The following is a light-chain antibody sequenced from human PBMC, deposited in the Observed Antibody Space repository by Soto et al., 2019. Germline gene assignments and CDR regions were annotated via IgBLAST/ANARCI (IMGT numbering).Light chain of an antibody. V-gene: IGLV1-51*01. CDR3: GAWDNTQSWV. CDR2: DND. CDR1: GSNIGGFY. J-gene: IGLJ3*02. Sequence: QSVLTQPPSVSVAPGQRITISCSGSGSNIGGFYVSWYQQLPGTAPKLLIYDNDKRPSGIPDRFSGSKSGTSATLAITTLQTGEEAHYFCGAWDNTQSWVFGPGTKLPVL.